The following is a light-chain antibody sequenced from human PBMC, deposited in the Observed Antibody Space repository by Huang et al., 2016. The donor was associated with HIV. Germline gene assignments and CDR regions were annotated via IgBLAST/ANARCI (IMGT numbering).Light chain of an antibody. V-gene: IGKV1-33*01. Sequence: DIQMTQSPSSLSASVGDRVTITCQASQDIRKYLNWSQQKPGKAPNLLIYDASNLQTGVPSRFGGGGSGTDFTFTISSLQPEDIATYYCQQSDSLPYTFGQGTKLEIK. J-gene: IGKJ2*01. CDR1: QDIRKY. CDR3: QQSDSLPYT. CDR2: DAS.